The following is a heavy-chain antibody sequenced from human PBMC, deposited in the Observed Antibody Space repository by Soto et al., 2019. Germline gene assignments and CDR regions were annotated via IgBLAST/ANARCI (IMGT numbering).Heavy chain of an antibody. J-gene: IGHJ6*02. CDR2: MKPNSGDT. Sequence: QVQLVQSGAEVKKPGASVKVSCKTSGYTFTSYDINWVRQAPGQGLEWMGWMKPNSGDTVYAPKFRGRVNMTRTTSTGTAYTELSSLISEDTAVYYCARRRAVVAARPYYYYAMDVWGQGTTVTVSS. D-gene: IGHD6-6*01. V-gene: IGHV1-8*01. CDR1: GYTFTSYD. CDR3: ARRRAVVAARPYYYYAMDV.